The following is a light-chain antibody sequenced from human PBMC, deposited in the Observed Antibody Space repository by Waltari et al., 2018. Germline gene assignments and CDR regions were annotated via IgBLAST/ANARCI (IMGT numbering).Light chain of an antibody. Sequence: DFVMTQSPDSLAVSLGEMATINCKSSQTILYSPTNRNYLAWYQQRPGQPPKLLIYWASVRASGVPDRFSGSGSGTDFTLTISSLQPEDVAVYYCQQYITTLTFGGGTKVEIK. CDR1: QTILYSPTNRNY. V-gene: IGKV4-1*01. CDR3: QQYITTLT. CDR2: WAS. J-gene: IGKJ4*01.